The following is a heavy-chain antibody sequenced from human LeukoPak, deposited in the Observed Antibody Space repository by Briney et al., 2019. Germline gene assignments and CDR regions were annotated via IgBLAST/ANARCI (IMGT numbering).Heavy chain of an antibody. CDR3: AREAVVTNAEYFQH. V-gene: IGHV4-34*01. CDR1: GGSFSGYY. Sequence: PSETLSLTCAVYGGSFSGYYWSWIRQPPGKGLEWIGEINHSGSTNYNPSLKSRVTIPVDTSKNQFSLKLSSVTAADTAVYYCAREAVVTNAEYFQHWGQGTLVTVSS. D-gene: IGHD4-23*01. CDR2: INHSGST. J-gene: IGHJ1*01.